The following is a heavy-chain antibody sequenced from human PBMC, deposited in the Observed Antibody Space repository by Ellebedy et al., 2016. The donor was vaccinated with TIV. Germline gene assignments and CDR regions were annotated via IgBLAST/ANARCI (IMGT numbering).Heavy chain of an antibody. V-gene: IGHV3-21*01. CDR2: ISSSSSYI. Sequence: GGSLRLXXAASGFTFSSYSMNWVRQAPGKGLEWVSSISSSSSYIYYADSVKGRFTISRDNAKNSLYLQMNSLRAEDTAVYYCARIGVDYYYMDVWGKGTTVTVSS. CDR1: GFTFSSYS. D-gene: IGHD3-10*01. CDR3: ARIGVDYYYMDV. J-gene: IGHJ6*03.